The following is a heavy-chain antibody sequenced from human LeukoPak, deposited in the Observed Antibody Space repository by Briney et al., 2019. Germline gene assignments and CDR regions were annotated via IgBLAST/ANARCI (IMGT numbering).Heavy chain of an antibody. D-gene: IGHD2-21*01. CDR1: GFTFRSYA. Sequence: GRSLRLSCAGSGFTFRSYAMHWVRQAPGKGLEWVAVISYDGSNKYYADSVKGRFTISRDNSKNTLYLQMNSLRAEDTAVYYCARGGEEIAVDYWGQGTLVTVSS. CDR2: ISYDGSNK. V-gene: IGHV3-30*04. J-gene: IGHJ4*02. CDR3: ARGGEEIAVDY.